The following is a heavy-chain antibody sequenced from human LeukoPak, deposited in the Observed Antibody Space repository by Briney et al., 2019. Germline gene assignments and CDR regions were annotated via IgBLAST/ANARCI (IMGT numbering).Heavy chain of an antibody. D-gene: IGHD6-13*01. CDR3: AKDLDSSSWYYFDY. Sequence: GGSLRLSCTASGFTFSDYYMSWVRQAPGKGLEWVSAISGSGGSTYYADSVKGRFTISRDNSKNTLYLQMNSLRAGDTAVYYCAKDLDSSSWYYFDYWGQGTLVTVSS. CDR2: ISGSGGST. V-gene: IGHV3-23*01. CDR1: GFTFSDYY. J-gene: IGHJ4*02.